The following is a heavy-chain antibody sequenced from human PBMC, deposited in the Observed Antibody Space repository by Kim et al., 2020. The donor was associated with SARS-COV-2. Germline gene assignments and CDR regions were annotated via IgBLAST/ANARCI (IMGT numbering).Heavy chain of an antibody. V-gene: IGHV3-33*01. Sequence: GGSLRLSCGVRGFSFNNNDFHWIRQAPGKGLEWVASVWSDGSREDYAASVKGRFTISRDNFKNIMFLQMNSLRAGDTAIYYCVRDLEGAANTDVFDLWGQGTVVTVSS. D-gene: IGHD6-25*01. CDR2: VWSDGSRE. J-gene: IGHJ3*01. CDR1: GFSFNNND. CDR3: VRDLEGAANTDVFDL.